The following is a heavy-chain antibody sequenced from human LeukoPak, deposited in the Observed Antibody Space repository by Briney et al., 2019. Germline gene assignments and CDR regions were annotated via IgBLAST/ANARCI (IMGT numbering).Heavy chain of an antibody. V-gene: IGHV4-39*07. D-gene: IGHD1-1*01. J-gene: IGHJ4*02. CDR3: VRASWNDVKGLDY. Sequence: PSETLSLTCTVSGGSISSSSYYWGWIRQPPGKGLEWIGSIYYSGSTYYNPSLKSRVTISVDTSKNQFSLKLSSVTAADTAVYYCVRASWNDVKGLDYWGQGTLVTVSS. CDR1: GGSISSSSYY. CDR2: IYYSGST.